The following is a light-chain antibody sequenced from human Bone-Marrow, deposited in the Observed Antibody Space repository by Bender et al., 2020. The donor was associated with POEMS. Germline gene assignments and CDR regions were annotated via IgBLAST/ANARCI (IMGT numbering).Light chain of an antibody. Sequence: SYEVTQPPSVSVSPGQTARITCSGDDLGDKYVAWYHQKPGQSPVLVIYQDTKRPSGIPERFSGSNSGNTATLTISGTQAIDEADYYCQAWDTYSVIFGGGTKLTVL. J-gene: IGLJ2*01. V-gene: IGLV3-1*01. CDR3: QAWDTYSVI. CDR2: QDT. CDR1: DLGDKY.